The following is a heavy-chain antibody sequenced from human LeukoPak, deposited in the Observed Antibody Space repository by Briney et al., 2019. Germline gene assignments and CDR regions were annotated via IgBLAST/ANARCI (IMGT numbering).Heavy chain of an antibody. J-gene: IGHJ3*02. CDR1: GFTFSSYA. V-gene: IGHV3-23*01. Sequence: GSLRLSCAASGFTFSSYAMSWVRQAPGKGLEWVSAISGSGGSTYYADSVKGRFTISRDNSKNTLYLQMNSLRVEDTAVYYCAKSWNYYDSSGDDALDIWGQGTMVTVSS. D-gene: IGHD3-22*01. CDR3: AKSWNYYDSSGDDALDI. CDR2: ISGSGGST.